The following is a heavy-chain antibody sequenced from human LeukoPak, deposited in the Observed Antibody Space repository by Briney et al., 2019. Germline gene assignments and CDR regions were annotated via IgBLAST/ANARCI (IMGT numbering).Heavy chain of an antibody. Sequence: QPGGSLRLSCAASGFTFSSYGMHWVRQAPGKGLEWVAVIWYDGSNKYYADSVKGRFTISGDNSKNTLYLQMNSLRAEDTAVYYCARVTAVLRQTLGAFDIWGQGTMVTVSS. D-gene: IGHD5/OR15-5a*01. V-gene: IGHV3-33*01. CDR1: GFTFSSYG. CDR2: IWYDGSNK. CDR3: ARVTAVLRQTLGAFDI. J-gene: IGHJ3*02.